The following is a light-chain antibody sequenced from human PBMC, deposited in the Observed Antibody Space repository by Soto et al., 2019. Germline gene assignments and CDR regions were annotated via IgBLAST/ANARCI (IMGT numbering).Light chain of an antibody. CDR1: SSDVGTYDR. Sequence: QSALTQPPSVSGSPGQSVTISCIGSSSDVGTYDRVSWYQAPPGTAPKLIIYEVHYRPSGVPDRFSGSKSGNTASLTISGLQAEDEADYYCSSYAASTPLLFGGGTKVTVL. J-gene: IGLJ2*01. CDR3: SSYAASTPLL. CDR2: EVH. V-gene: IGLV2-18*02.